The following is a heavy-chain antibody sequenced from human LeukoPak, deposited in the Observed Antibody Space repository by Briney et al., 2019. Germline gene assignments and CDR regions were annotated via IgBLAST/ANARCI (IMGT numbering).Heavy chain of an antibody. D-gene: IGHD2-21*02. Sequence: SVKVSCKASGGTFSSYTISWVRQAPGQGLEWMGRIIPIFGTANYAQKFQGRVTITTDESTSTAYMELSSLRSEDTAVYYCARDAYCGGDCYQYFQHWGQGTLVTVSS. CDR3: ARDAYCGGDCYQYFQH. CDR2: IIPIFGTA. J-gene: IGHJ1*01. CDR1: GGTFSSYT. V-gene: IGHV1-69*05.